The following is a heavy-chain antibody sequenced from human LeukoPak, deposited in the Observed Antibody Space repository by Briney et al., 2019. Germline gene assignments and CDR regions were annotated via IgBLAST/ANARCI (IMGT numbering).Heavy chain of an antibody. J-gene: IGHJ4*02. CDR2: IWNDGSNK. CDR3: ARENSYGTLDY. D-gene: IGHD5-18*01. CDR1: GFTFSSYG. Sequence: PGGSLRLSCAASGFTFSSYGMHWVRQAPGKGLEWVAVIWNDGSNKYYADSVKGRFTISRDNSKNTLYLQMNSLRAEDTAVYYCARENSYGTLDYWGQGTLVTVSS. V-gene: IGHV3-33*08.